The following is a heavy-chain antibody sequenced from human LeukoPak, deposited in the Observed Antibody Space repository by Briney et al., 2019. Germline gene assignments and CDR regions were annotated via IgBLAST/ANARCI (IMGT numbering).Heavy chain of an antibody. CDR1: GFTFSSYG. Sequence: GGSLRLSCAASGFTFSSYGMHWVRQAPGKGLEWVAFIRYDGSNKYYADSVKGRFTISRDNSKNTLYLQMNSLRAEDTAVYYCAKVPSYSSSWCDYRGQGTLVTVSS. D-gene: IGHD6-13*01. V-gene: IGHV3-30*02. CDR2: IRYDGSNK. CDR3: AKVPSYSSSWCDY. J-gene: IGHJ4*02.